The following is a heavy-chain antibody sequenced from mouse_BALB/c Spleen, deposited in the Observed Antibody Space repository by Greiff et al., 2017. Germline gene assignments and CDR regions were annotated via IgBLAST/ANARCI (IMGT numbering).Heavy chain of an antibody. D-gene: IGHD1-1*01. J-gene: IGHJ2*01. CDR3: TRDYGSSYFDY. CDR1: GFTFSNYW. V-gene: IGHV6-6*02. CDR2: IRLKSNNYAT. Sequence: ESGGGLVQPGGSMKLSCVASGFTFSNYWMNWVRQSPEKGLEWVAEIRLKSNNYATHYAESVKGRFTISRDDSKSSVYLQMNNLRAEDTGIYYCTRDYGSSYFDYWGQGTTLTVSS.